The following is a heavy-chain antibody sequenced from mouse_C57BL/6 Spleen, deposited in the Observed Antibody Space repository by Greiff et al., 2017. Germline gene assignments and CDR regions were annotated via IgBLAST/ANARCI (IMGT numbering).Heavy chain of an antibody. J-gene: IGHJ1*03. CDR1: GYSFTDYN. D-gene: IGHD1-1*01. V-gene: IGHV1-39*01. Sequence: VHVKQSGPELVKPGASVKISCKASGYSFTDYNMNWVKQSNGKSLEWIGVINPNYGTTSYNQKFKGKATLTVDQSSSTAYMQLNSLTSEDSAVYYCARRYYGSIYWYFDVWGTGTTVTVSS. CDR3: ARRYYGSIYWYFDV. CDR2: INPNYGTT.